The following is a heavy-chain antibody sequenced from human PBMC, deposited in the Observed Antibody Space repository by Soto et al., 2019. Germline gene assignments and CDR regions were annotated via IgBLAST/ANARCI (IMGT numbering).Heavy chain of an antibody. D-gene: IGHD6-19*01. Sequence: PGWSMRLSCAASGFTFSDVAMSWVRQAPGKGLEWVSAIVSSGVRRYYADSVKGRFTVSRDNSINTLYLQMNSLRAEDTAVYYCAKDTVAGTVNWFDPWGQGTLVTVSS. CDR1: GFTFSDVA. CDR3: AKDTVAGTVNWFDP. V-gene: IGHV3-23*01. J-gene: IGHJ5*02. CDR2: IVSSGVRR.